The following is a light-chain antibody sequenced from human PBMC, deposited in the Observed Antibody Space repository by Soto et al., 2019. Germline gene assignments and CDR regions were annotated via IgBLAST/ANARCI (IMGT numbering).Light chain of an antibody. CDR2: GIS. V-gene: IGKV3D-15*01. CDR1: QSVNSN. J-gene: IGKJ5*01. Sequence: ILLTQSPATLSVSPGERAALSCSASQSVNSNYLAWYQQKPGQAPRLLIYGISKRATDIPDRFSGSGSGTEFTLTISSLQPEDFATYYCQQHGQWPITFGQGTRLEI. CDR3: QQHGQWPIT.